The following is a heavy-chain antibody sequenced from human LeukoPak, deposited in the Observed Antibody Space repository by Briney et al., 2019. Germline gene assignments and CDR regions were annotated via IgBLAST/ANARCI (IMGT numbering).Heavy chain of an antibody. CDR1: GASFSRSTYY. J-gene: IGHJ1*01. CDR2: IYYSGST. D-gene: IGHD3-22*01. V-gene: IGHV4-39*01. Sequence: PSECPSPASTVSGASFSRSTYYWGWIRQPPGKGLEWIGSIYYSGSTYYNPSLKSRVTISVDPSKNQFSLKLSSVTAADTAVYYCARGPSYYDSRGYLAYQHWRQGTLVTVSS. CDR3: ARGPSYYDSRGYLAYQH.